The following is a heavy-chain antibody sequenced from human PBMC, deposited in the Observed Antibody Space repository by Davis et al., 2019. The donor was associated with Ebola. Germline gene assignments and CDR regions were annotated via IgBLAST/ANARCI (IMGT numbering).Heavy chain of an antibody. V-gene: IGHV4-59*01. CDR2: VNYIGRT. CDR1: GGSISNYY. J-gene: IGHJ6*03. CDR3: AREVLDTSVVRNQYSYFYYMDV. Sequence: MPSETLSLTCNVSGGSISNYYWSWIRQSPGKGLEWIGYVNYIGRTSYNPSLKGRVTVSVDTSKNQFSLKLTSVTAADTVVYFCAREVLDTSVVRNQYSYFYYMDVWGKGTTVMVAS. D-gene: IGHD5-18*01.